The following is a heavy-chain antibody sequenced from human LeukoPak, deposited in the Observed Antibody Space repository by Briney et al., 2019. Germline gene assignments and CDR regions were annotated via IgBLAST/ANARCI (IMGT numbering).Heavy chain of an antibody. CDR2: MNPNSGNT. J-gene: IGHJ6*03. CDR3: ARESAKRYMDV. V-gene: IGHV1-8*01. Sequence: GASVKVSCKASGHAFTSYDINWVRQATGQGLEWMGWMNPNSGNTGYAQKFQGRVTMTRNTSISTAYMELSSLRSEDTAVYYCARESAKRYMDVWGKGTTVTVSS. CDR1: GHAFTSYD.